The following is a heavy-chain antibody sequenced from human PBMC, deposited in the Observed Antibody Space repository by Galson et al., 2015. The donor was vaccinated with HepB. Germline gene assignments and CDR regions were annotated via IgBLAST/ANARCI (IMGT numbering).Heavy chain of an antibody. CDR3: AKGVHGSGSYYREVDY. CDR1: GFTFSTYA. D-gene: IGHD3-10*01. CDR2: ISGSGGNT. Sequence: SLRLSCAASGFTFSTYAMSWVRQAPGKGLEWVSAISGSGGNTYYADSVKGRFTISRDNSKNTLYLQMNSLRAEDTAVYYCAKGVHGSGSYYREVDYWGQGTLVTVSS. J-gene: IGHJ4*02. V-gene: IGHV3-23*01.